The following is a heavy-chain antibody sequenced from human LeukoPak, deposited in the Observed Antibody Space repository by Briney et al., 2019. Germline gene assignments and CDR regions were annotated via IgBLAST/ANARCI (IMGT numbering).Heavy chain of an antibody. CDR2: ISSSSTYI. CDR3: ARNRFNLFSYYFEY. V-gene: IGHV3-21*01. J-gene: IGHJ4*02. CDR1: GFTFSPYT. Sequence: GGSLRFSVPASGFTFSPYTRNWVGQAPGRELGWFSSISSSSTYIYYAGSVKGRFTISRDNAKSSLYLQMNNLRAEDSAVYYCARNRFNLFSYYFEYWGQGTLVTVPS. D-gene: IGHD3-3*01.